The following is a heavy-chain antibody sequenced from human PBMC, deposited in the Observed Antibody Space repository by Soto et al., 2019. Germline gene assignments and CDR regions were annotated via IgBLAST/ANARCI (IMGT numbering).Heavy chain of an antibody. CDR3: ARDGASAWRTRGTRFDP. D-gene: IGHD6-19*01. J-gene: IGHJ5*02. CDR1: GYTFISYG. CDR2: ISTYNGNT. V-gene: IGHV1-18*01. Sequence: QVQLVQSGVEVKKPGASVRVSCKASGYTFISYGISWLRQAPGQGPEWMGWISTYNGNTNYAQKVQGRVTMTTDTPPSTAYMELRSLRPDATAVYYCARDGASAWRTRGTRFDPWGPGTLVTVSS.